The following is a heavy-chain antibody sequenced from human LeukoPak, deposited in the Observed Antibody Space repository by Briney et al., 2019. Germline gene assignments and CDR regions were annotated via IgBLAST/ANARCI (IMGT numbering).Heavy chain of an antibody. V-gene: IGHV5-51*01. D-gene: IGHD3-3*01. CDR2: IYPGDSDT. CDR3: ARPQYYDFWSGYYPPDY. CDR1: GYSFTSYW. J-gene: IGHJ4*02. Sequence: GKSLKISCTGSGYSFTSYWIGWVRQMPGKGLEWMGIIYPGDSDTRYSPSFQGQVTISADKSISTAYLQWSSLKASDTAMCYCARPQYYDFWSGYYPPDYWGQGTLVTVSS.